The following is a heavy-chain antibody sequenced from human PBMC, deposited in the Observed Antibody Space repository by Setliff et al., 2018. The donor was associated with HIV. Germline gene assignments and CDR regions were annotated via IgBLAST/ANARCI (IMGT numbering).Heavy chain of an antibody. D-gene: IGHD1-26*01. CDR3: ARGEGIVGAWKTWLDP. Sequence: GGSLRLSCAASGYTFSSYWMAWVRQCPGKGLEWVANIQQHGSEIHYVASVEGRFTISRDNAKNSLYLQMNSLRAEDTAMYYCARGEGIVGAWKTWLDPWGQGTLVTVSS. J-gene: IGHJ5*02. CDR1: GYTFSSYW. CDR2: IQQHGSEI. V-gene: IGHV3-7*05.